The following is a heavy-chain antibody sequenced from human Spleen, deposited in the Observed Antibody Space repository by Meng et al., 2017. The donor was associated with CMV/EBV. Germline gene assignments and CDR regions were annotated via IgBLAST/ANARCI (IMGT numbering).Heavy chain of an antibody. D-gene: IGHD2-2*01. J-gene: IGHJ6*02. Sequence: ASVKVSCKASEYTFTGYYIHWVRQAPGQGLEWVGWIDPNGGGTNYAQKFQDRVTMTSDTSIRTAYMELSRLRSDDTALYYCARERFLVPAASPDYYYYGMDVWGQGTTVTVSS. CDR3: ARERFLVPAASPDYYYYGMDV. V-gene: IGHV1-2*02. CDR1: EYTFTGYY. CDR2: IDPNGGGT.